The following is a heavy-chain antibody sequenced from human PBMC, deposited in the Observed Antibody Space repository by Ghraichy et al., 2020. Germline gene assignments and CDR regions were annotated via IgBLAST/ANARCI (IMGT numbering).Heavy chain of an antibody. J-gene: IGHJ4*02. CDR1: GGSISSYY. CDR2: IYYSGST. V-gene: IGHV4-59*01. Sequence: SETLSLTCTVSGGSISSYYWSWIRQPPGKGLEWIGYIYYSGSTNYNPSLKSRVTISVDTSKNQFSLKLSSVTAADTAVYYCARVRRYCSSTSCYQLDYWGQGTLVTVSS. CDR3: ARVRRYCSSTSCYQLDY. D-gene: IGHD2-2*01.